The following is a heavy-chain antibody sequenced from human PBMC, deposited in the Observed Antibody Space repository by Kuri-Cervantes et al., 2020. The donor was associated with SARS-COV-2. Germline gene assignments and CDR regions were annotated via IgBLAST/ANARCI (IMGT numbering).Heavy chain of an antibody. D-gene: IGHD1-26*01. CDR2: INYRGTT. CDR3: ARGLFSEHFHY. Sequence: SWVRQAPGKGLEWIGYINYRGTTYNNPSLKSRLTISVDTSKNQFSLKLSSVTAADTAVYYCARGLFSEHFHYWGRGTLVTVSS. V-gene: IGHV4-31*02. J-gene: IGHJ1*01.